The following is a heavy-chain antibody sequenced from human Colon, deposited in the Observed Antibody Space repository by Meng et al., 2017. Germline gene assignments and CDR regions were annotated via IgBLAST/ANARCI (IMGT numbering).Heavy chain of an antibody. D-gene: IGHD3-10*01. Sequence: QTQVPHAGPCLVKPSQTSSLTCAISGDRFSRNRALWHWVRQSPSRGLEWLGQTYYRSEWQNHYGVSVKSRITINADTSRNHFSLHLNSVTPEDTAVYYCTTWYGEYWGQGTLVTVSS. CDR1: GDRFSRNRAL. J-gene: IGHJ4*02. CDR2: TYYRSEWQN. CDR3: TTWYGEY. V-gene: IGHV6-1*01.